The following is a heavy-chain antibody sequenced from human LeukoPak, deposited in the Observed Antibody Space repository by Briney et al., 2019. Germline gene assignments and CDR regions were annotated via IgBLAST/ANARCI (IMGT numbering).Heavy chain of an antibody. CDR2: IKQDGSEK. CDR1: GFTFGDYA. CDR3: ARLPGVPSVDY. J-gene: IGHJ4*02. D-gene: IGHD3-10*01. V-gene: IGHV3-7*05. Sequence: GGSLRLSCTASGFTFGDYAMSWVRQAPGKGLEWVANIKQDGSEKYYVDSVKGRFTISRDNAKNSLYLQMNSLRAEDTAVYYCARLPGVPSVDYWGQGTLVTVSS.